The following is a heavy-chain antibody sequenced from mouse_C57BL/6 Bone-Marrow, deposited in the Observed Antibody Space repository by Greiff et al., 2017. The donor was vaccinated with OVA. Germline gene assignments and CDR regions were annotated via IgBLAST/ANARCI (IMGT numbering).Heavy chain of an antibody. CDR2: ICGGGST. CDR1: GFSLTSYG. V-gene: IGHV2-9*01. D-gene: IGHD1-1*01. J-gene: IGHJ3*01. CDR3: AKHRYYGFAY. Sequence: VKLVESGPGLVAPSQCLTISCTASGFSLTSYGVDWVRQPPGKGLEWLGVICGGGSTNYNSAPMSSLCTSKDNSKSQVFLKMNSLQTDDAAMYYCAKHRYYGFAYWGQGTLVTVSA.